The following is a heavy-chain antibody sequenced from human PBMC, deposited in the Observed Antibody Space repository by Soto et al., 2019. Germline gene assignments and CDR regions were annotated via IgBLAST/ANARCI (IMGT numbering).Heavy chain of an antibody. CDR3: AGDGVTPFEH. V-gene: IGHV3-7*01. D-gene: IGHD4-4*01. CDR2: IKQDGGEK. J-gene: IGHJ4*02. Sequence: EVQLVESGGGLVQPGGSLRLSCVASGFSFSSTWMSWVRQAPGKGLEWVANIKQDGGEKDYVDSVRGRFTISRDNAKNSLSLQMNSLRVEDTAVYYCAGDGVTPFEHWGQGTLVTVSS. CDR1: GFSFSSTW.